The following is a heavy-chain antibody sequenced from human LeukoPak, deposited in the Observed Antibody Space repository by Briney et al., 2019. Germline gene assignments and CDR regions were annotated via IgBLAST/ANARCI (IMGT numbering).Heavy chain of an antibody. V-gene: IGHV1-8*01. CDR2: MNGNSGDT. D-gene: IGHD3-10*01. CDR1: GFTLTIYD. CDR3: ARDDLPYYGSGRSFDY. J-gene: IGHJ4*02. Sequence: ASVKVSCKTSGFTLTIYDINWVRQATGQGLEWMGWMNGNSGDTGYAQKFQGRVTMTRNTSISTAYMELSNLRSEDTAVYYCARDDLPYYGSGRSFDYWGQGTLVTVSS.